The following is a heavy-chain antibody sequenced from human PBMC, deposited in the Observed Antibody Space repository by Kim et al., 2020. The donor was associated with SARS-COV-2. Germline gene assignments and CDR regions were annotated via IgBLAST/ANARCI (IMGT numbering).Heavy chain of an antibody. D-gene: IGHD3-10*01. V-gene: IGHV1-69*13. CDR3: ARGPLITMVRGVKEGNWFDP. CDR2: IIPIFGTA. Sequence: SVKVSCKASGGTFSSYAISWVRQAPGQGLEWMGGIIPIFGTANYAQKFQGRVTITADESTSTAYMELSSLRSEDTAVYYCARGPLITMVRGVKEGNWFDPWGQGTLVTVSS. CDR1: GGTFSSYA. J-gene: IGHJ5*02.